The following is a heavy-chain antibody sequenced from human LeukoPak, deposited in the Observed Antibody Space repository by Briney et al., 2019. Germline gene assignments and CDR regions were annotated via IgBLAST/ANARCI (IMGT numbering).Heavy chain of an antibody. CDR1: GFTVSGNY. CDR2: IYSGGGT. D-gene: IGHD2-15*01. V-gene: IGHV3-53*01. Sequence: GGSLRLSCAASGFTVSGNYMSWVRQAPGKGLEWVSVIYSGGGTYYADSVKGRFTISRDNSKNTLYLQMNSLRAEDTAVYYCARTTSGAYFDYWGQGTLVTVSS. J-gene: IGHJ4*02. CDR3: ARTTSGAYFDY.